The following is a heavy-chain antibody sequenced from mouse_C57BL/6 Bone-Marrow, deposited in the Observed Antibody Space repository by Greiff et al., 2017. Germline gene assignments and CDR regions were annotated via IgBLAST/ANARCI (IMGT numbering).Heavy chain of an antibody. CDR1: GYTFTDYE. V-gene: IGHV1-15*01. J-gene: IGHJ3*01. D-gene: IGHD1-1*01. CDR2: IDPETGGT. Sequence: VQLQESGAELVRPGASVTLSCKASGYTFTDYEMHWVKQTPVHGLEWIGAIDPETGGTAYNQKFKGKAILTADKASSTAYMELRSLTSEDSAVYYCTRDYGLWGQGTLVTVSA. CDR3: TRDYGL.